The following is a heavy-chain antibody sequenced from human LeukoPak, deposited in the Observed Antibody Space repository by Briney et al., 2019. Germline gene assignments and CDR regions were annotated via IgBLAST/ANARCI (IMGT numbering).Heavy chain of an antibody. Sequence: SETLSLTCTVSGGSISSYYWSWIRQPPGKGLEWIGYIYYSGSTNYNPSLKSRVTISVDTSKNQFSLKLSSVTAADTAVYYCARRMESYSSGYYYMDVWGKGTTVTISS. CDR2: IYYSGST. V-gene: IGHV4-59*01. J-gene: IGHJ6*03. D-gene: IGHD6-19*01. CDR3: ARRMESYSSGYYYMDV. CDR1: GGSISSYY.